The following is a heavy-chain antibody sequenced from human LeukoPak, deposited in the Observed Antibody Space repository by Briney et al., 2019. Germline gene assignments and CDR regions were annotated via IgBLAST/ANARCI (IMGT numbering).Heavy chain of an antibody. CDR3: VKGTVPKLALDS. CDR2: ISSSGGST. J-gene: IGHJ4*02. CDR1: GVIFSSYT. V-gene: IGHV3-64D*09. Sequence: GGSLRLSCSSSGVIFSSYTMNWIRQAPGKRLEYVSAISSSGGSTYYADSVKGRFTISRDNSKNTLSLQMSSLRAEDTAVYYCVKGTVPKLALDSSGPGSLVTVSS. D-gene: IGHD6-13*01.